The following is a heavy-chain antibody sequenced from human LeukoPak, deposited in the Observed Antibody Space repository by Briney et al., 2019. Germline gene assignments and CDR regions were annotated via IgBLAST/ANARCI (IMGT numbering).Heavy chain of an antibody. CDR3: ARVQWSGLEYFQH. CDR1: GFSFSNYG. CDR2: ISYDGRNI. D-gene: IGHD2-15*01. Sequence: PGGSLRLSCTASGFSFSNYGMHWVRQAPGKGLEWVAAISYDGRNIYYADVVKGRFTSSRDNAKNTLYLQMNSLRVEDTAVYYCARVQWSGLEYFQHWGQGTLVTVSS. J-gene: IGHJ1*01. V-gene: IGHV3-30*03.